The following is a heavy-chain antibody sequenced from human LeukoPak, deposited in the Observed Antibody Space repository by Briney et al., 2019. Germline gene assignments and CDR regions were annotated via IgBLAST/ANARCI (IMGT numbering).Heavy chain of an antibody. Sequence: SETLSLTCTVSGGSISSSSYYWGWIRQPPGKGLEWIGSIYYSGSTYYNPSLKSRVTISVDTSKNQFSLKLSSVTAADTAVYYCARDGPTYYDFWSGYPWGWFDPRGQGTLVTVSS. V-gene: IGHV4-39*07. CDR1: GGSISSSSYY. D-gene: IGHD3-3*01. CDR3: ARDGPTYYDFWSGYPWGWFDP. CDR2: IYYSGST. J-gene: IGHJ5*02.